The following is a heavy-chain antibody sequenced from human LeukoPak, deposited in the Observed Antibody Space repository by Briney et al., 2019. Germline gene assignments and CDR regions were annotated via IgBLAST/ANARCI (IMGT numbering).Heavy chain of an antibody. CDR2: IIPILGIA. CDR3: ARDYYGSGSYILMGFDY. CDR1: GGTFSSYA. D-gene: IGHD3-10*01. V-gene: IGHV1-69*04. J-gene: IGHJ4*02. Sequence: ASVKVSCTASGGTFSSYAISWVRQAPGQGLEWMGRIIPILGIANYAQKFQGRVTITADKSTSTAYMELSSLRSEDTAVYYCARDYYGSGSYILMGFDYWGQGTLVTVSS.